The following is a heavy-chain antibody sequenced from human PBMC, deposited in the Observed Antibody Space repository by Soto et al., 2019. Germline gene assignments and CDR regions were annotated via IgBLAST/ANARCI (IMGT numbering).Heavy chain of an antibody. Sequence: SETLSLSCTVSGGSISSYYWSWIRQPPGKGLEWIGYIYYSGSTNYNPSLKSRVTISVDTSKNQFSLKLSSVTAADTAVYYCARLSIAARPVYYHYYMAVWGKGTTVTVSS. V-gene: IGHV4-59*08. CDR1: GGSISSYY. D-gene: IGHD6-6*01. J-gene: IGHJ6*03. CDR3: ARLSIAARPVYYHYYMAV. CDR2: IYYSGST.